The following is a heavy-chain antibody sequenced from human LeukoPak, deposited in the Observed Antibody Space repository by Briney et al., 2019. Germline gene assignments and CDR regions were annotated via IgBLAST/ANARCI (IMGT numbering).Heavy chain of an antibody. J-gene: IGHJ5*02. D-gene: IGHD6-19*01. CDR3: ARDLRTVAGTERENRFDP. Sequence: ASVKVSCKASGYTFTTYDINWVRQASGQGLEWMGRINPNSGGTNYAQKFQGRVTMTRDTSISTAYMELSRLRSDDTAVYYCARDLRTVAGTERENRFDPWGQGTLVTVSS. CDR2: INPNSGGT. CDR1: GYTFTTYD. V-gene: IGHV1-2*06.